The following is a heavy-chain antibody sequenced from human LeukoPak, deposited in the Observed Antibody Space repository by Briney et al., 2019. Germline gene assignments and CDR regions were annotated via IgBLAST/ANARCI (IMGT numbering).Heavy chain of an antibody. D-gene: IGHD3-16*02. CDR3: ARDRRGDYVWGSYRYFDY. V-gene: IGHV1-18*01. Sequence: ASVKVSCKASGYTFTSYGISWVRQAPGQGLEWVGWISAYNGNTNYAQRLQGRVTMTTDTSTSTAYMELRSLRSDDTAVYYCARDRRGDYVWGSYRYFDYWGQGTLVTVSS. J-gene: IGHJ4*02. CDR2: ISAYNGNT. CDR1: GYTFTSYG.